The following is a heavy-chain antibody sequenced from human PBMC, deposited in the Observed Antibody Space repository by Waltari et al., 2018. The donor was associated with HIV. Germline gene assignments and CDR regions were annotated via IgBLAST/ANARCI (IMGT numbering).Heavy chain of an antibody. CDR1: GFIPSSVW. J-gene: IGHJ6*02. Sequence: EVLLVESGGGLVQHGGSLRPSCGTSGFIPSSVWMRWVRQAPGQGLEWLANIKPDGSETYYVDSVKGRFTISRDNAKNSVYLQMDSLRVEDTALYFCARDTGSQYYYYGMDVWGQGTMVSVS. D-gene: IGHD3-10*01. CDR3: ARDTGSQYYYYGMDV. V-gene: IGHV3-7*01. CDR2: IKPDGSET.